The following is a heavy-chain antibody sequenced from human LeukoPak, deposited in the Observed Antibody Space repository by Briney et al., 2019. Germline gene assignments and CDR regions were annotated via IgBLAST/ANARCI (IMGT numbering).Heavy chain of an antibody. D-gene: IGHD6-6*01. CDR2: ISWNSDTI. J-gene: IGHJ4*02. V-gene: IGHV3-9*01. CDR1: GFTFDDYA. CDR3: AKDLAARPVQYFFDS. Sequence: GGSLRLSCAASGFTFDDYAMHWVRQAPGKGLEWVSGISWNSDTIGYADSVKGRFTISRDNARKSLYLQMNSLRVEDTALYYCAKDLAARPVQYFFDSWGQGTLVTVSS.